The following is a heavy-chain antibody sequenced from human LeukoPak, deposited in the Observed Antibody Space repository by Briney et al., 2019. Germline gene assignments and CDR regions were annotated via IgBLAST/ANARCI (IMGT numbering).Heavy chain of an antibody. CDR2: ISSSSSYI. CDR3: ARDPPYSGSYYQIDY. CDR1: GFTFSSYS. V-gene: IGHV3-21*01. D-gene: IGHD1-26*01. J-gene: IGHJ4*02. Sequence: GGSLRLSCAASGFTFSSYSMNWVRQAPGKGLEWVSSISSSSSYIYYADSVKGRFTISRDSAKNSLYLQMNSLRAEDTAVYYCARDPPYSGSYYQIDYWGQGTLVTVSS.